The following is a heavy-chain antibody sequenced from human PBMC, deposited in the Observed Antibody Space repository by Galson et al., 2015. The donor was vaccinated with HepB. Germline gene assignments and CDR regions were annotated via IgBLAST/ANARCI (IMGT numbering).Heavy chain of an antibody. CDR3: ARVRGLVIAAAHDF. CDR1: GFTFSHYA. J-gene: IGHJ4*02. V-gene: IGHV3-30-3*01. CDR2: VSYDGSYT. D-gene: IGHD6-13*01. Sequence: SLRLSCAASGFTFSHYAMHWVRQAPGKGLEWVAVVSYDGSYTSHADSVKGRFTASRDNSKNTLYLQMNSLRSGDTAVYYCARVRGLVIAAAHDFWGQGTLVTVSS.